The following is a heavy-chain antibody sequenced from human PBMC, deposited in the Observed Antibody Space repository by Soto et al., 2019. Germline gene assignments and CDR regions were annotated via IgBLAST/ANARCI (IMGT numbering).Heavy chain of an antibody. D-gene: IGHD6-13*01. CDR1: GFTFSSYA. J-gene: IGHJ6*03. CDR3: AKGVSSIYYYYMAV. Sequence: GGSLRLSCAASGFTFSSYAMSWVRQAPGKGLEWVSAISGSGGSTYYADSVKGRFTISRDNSKNTLYLQMNSLRAEDTAVYYCAKGVSSIYYYYMAVWGKGTTVTVSS. CDR2: ISGSGGST. V-gene: IGHV3-23*01.